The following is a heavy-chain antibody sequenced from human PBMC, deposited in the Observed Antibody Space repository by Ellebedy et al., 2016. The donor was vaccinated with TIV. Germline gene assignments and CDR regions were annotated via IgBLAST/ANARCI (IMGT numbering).Heavy chain of an antibody. CDR2: IDPAGSET. CDR1: DFTFSFYW. D-gene: IGHD6-19*01. Sequence: GESLKISCADSDFTFSFYWMSWVRQAPGKGLEWVANIDPAGSETNYVDSVKGRFTMSRDNAKSSLFLQMSSLRPDDTAEYYCVRGGGSGNHFEFWGQGTLVAVSS. V-gene: IGHV3-7*01. J-gene: IGHJ4*02. CDR3: VRGGGSGNHFEF.